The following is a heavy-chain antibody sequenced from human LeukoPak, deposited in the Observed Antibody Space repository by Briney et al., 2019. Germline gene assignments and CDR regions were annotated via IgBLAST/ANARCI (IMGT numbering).Heavy chain of an antibody. V-gene: IGHV3-21*01. CDR1: GFTFSRYD. CDR2: ITSSSNYI. CDR3: ARDWPPGAFDM. Sequence: GGSLRLSCAACGFTFSRYDMNWVRQAPGKGLEWVSSITSSSNYIYYADSMKGRFTISRDNAKNSLYLQMNSLRVEDTAVYYCARDWPPGAFDMWGQGTMVTVSS. J-gene: IGHJ3*02.